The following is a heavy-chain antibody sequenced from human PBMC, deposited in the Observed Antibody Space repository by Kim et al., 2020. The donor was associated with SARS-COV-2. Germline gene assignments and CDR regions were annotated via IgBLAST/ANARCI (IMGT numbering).Heavy chain of an antibody. Sequence: SETLSLTCTVSGGSISSYYWSWIRQPPGKGLEWIGYIYYSGSTNYNPSLKSRVTISVDTSKNQFSLKLSSVTAADTAVYYCARQRIAVAGIVTGPWGQGTLVTVSS. D-gene: IGHD6-19*01. CDR1: GGSISSYY. CDR3: ARQRIAVAGIVTGP. V-gene: IGHV4-59*08. J-gene: IGHJ5*02. CDR2: IYYSGST.